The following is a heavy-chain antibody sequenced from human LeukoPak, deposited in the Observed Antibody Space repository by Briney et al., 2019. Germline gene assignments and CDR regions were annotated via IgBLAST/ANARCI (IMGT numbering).Heavy chain of an antibody. V-gene: IGHV1-2*02. Sequence: ASVKVSCKASGCTFTGYHMHWVRQAPGQGLEWMGWINPNSGGTNYAQKFQGRVTMTRDTSISTAYMELSRLRSDDTAVYYCARDTGGGSTFMDVWGQGTTVTVSS. CDR3: ARDTGGGSTFMDV. CDR2: INPNSGGT. CDR1: GCTFTGYH. J-gene: IGHJ6*02. D-gene: IGHD5/OR15-5a*01.